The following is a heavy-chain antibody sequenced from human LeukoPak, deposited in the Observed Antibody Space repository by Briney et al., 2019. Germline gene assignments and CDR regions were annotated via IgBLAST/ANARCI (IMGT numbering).Heavy chain of an antibody. Sequence: PGGSLRLSCAASGFTFDDYAMHWVRQAPGKGLEWVSGISWNSGSIGYADSVKGRVTISRDNAKNSLYLQMNSLRAEDMALYYCAKCGYCSSTSCLDWCHFDYWGQGTLVTVSS. CDR2: ISWNSGSI. V-gene: IGHV3-9*03. CDR3: AKCGYCSSTSCLDWCHFDY. D-gene: IGHD2-2*03. CDR1: GFTFDDYA. J-gene: IGHJ4*02.